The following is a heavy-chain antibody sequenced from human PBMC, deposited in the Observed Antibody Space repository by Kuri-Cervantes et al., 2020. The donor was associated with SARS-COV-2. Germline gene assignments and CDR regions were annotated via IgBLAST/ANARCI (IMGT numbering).Heavy chain of an antibody. D-gene: IGHD2/OR15-2a*01. Sequence: GESLKISCAASGFTFSSYSMNWVRQAPGKGLEWVSSISSSSSYIYYADSAKGRFTISRDNAKNSLYLQMNSLRAEDTAMYYCARDPFRYYYYMDVWGKGTTVTVSS. V-gene: IGHV3-21*01. CDR1: GFTFSSYS. CDR2: ISSSSSYI. CDR3: ARDPFRYYYYMDV. J-gene: IGHJ6*03.